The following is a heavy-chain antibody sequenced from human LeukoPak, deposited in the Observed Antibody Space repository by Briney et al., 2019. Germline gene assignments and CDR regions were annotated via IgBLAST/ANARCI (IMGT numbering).Heavy chain of an antibody. CDR2: MNPNSGNT. V-gene: IGHV1-8*01. CDR1: GYTFTSYD. D-gene: IGHD6-13*01. J-gene: IGHJ4*02. CDR3: ARGRADSIAAGD. Sequence: ASVKVSCKASGYTFTSYDINWVRQATGQGLEWMGWMNPNSGNTGYAQKFQGRVTMTRNTSISTAYMELSSLRAEDTAVYYCARGRADSIAAGDWGQGTLVTVSS.